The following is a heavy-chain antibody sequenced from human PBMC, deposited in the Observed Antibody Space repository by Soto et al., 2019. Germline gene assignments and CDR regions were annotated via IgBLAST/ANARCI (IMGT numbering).Heavy chain of an antibody. CDR1: GYTVTCCA. D-gene: IGHD6-13*01. Sequence: QVQLVQSGAEVKKPGASVRVSCKASGYTVTCCAMHWVRQAPGQRPEWMGWINAGDGDTKYSQNFQGRLTIIRDTAASTACMELSSLRSEDTAVYYCARDGEGKAAAGMVYWVQGTLVTVSS. J-gene: IGHJ4*02. CDR3: ARDGEGKAAAGMVY. CDR2: INAGDGDT. V-gene: IGHV1-3*01.